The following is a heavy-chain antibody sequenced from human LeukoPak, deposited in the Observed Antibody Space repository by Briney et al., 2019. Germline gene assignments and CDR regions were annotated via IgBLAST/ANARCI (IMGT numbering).Heavy chain of an antibody. CDR2: IYSGGST. D-gene: IGHD2-2*01. V-gene: IGHV3-66*02. CDR3: AREIVVVPAASRTHYYYYGMDV. J-gene: IGHJ6*02. CDR1: GFTFSDHY. Sequence: GGSLRLSCAASGFTFSDHYMDWVRQAPGKGLEWVSVIYSGGSTYYADSVKGRFTISRDNSKNTLYLQMNSLRAEDTAVYYCAREIVVVPAASRTHYYYYGMDVWGQGTTVTVSS.